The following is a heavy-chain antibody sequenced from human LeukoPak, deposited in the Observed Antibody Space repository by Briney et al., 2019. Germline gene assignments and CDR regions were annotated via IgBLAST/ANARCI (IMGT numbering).Heavy chain of an antibody. J-gene: IGHJ6*03. CDR1: GYTFTSYG. D-gene: IGHD2-2*01. V-gene: IGHV1-18*01. CDR2: VNSYNGDT. CDR3: ARGFCSSSSCHYYYYMDV. Sequence: GASVKVSCKASGYTFTSYGVSWVRQAPEQGLEWMGWVNSYNGDTNYAQKLRGRVTMTTDTSTSTAYMELRSLRSDDTAVYYCARGFCSSSSCHYYYYMDVWGKGTTVTVSS.